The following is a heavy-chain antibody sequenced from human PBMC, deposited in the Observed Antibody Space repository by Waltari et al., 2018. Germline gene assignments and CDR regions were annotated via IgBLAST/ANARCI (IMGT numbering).Heavy chain of an antibody. CDR2: ISYDGSNK. CDR3: ARGPPGLAVAGSRFDP. D-gene: IGHD6-19*01. Sequence: QVQLVESGGGVVQPGRSLRLSGAASGFTFSSYAIHWVRQAPGKWLEWVAVISYDGSNKYYADSVKGRFTISRDNSKNTLYLQMNSLRAEDTAVYYCARGPPGLAVAGSRFDPWGQGTLVTVSS. CDR1: GFTFSSYA. J-gene: IGHJ5*02. V-gene: IGHV3-30-3*01.